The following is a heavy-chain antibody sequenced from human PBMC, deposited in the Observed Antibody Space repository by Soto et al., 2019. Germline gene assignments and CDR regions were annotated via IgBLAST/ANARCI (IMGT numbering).Heavy chain of an antibody. Sequence: GASVKVSCKASGGTFSSYAISWVRQAPGQGLEWMGGIIPIFGTANYAQKFQGRVTITADESTSTAYMELSSLRSEDTAVYYCARLDQGWGISALEVHCSPRTEVWGQGTSVTVSA. CDR1: GGTFSSYA. D-gene: IGHD3-16*01. CDR3: ARLDQGWGISALEVHCSPRTEV. CDR2: IIPIFGTA. J-gene: IGHJ6*01. V-gene: IGHV1-69*13.